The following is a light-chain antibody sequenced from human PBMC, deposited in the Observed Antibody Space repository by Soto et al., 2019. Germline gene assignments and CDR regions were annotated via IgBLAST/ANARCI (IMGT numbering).Light chain of an antibody. CDR1: SSDVGGYNS. CDR3: SSYTSDSPYV. Sequence: QSVLTQPASVSGSPGQSITISCTGTSSDVGGYNSVSWYQQHPGKAPKLVIYEVTNRPSGISNRFSGSKSGNTASLTISGLQAEDEADYYCSSYTSDSPYVFGSGTKVTVL. J-gene: IGLJ1*01. V-gene: IGLV2-14*01. CDR2: EVT.